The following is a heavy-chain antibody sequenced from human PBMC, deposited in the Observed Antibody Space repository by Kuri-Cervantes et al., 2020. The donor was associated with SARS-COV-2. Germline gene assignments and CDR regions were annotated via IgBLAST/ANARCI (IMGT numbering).Heavy chain of an antibody. CDR2: IYTSGST. D-gene: IGHD2-15*01. J-gene: IGHJ4*02. CDR1: GGPISHYY. Sequence: SETLSLICTVSGGPISHYYWSWIRQPAGKGLEWIGRIYTSGSTNYNPSLKSRVTMTVYTSKNQFSLELSSVTAADTDVYYCARGEEDCSGGSCNSRWGQGTLVTVSS. V-gene: IGHV4-4*07. CDR3: ARGEEDCSGGSCNSR.